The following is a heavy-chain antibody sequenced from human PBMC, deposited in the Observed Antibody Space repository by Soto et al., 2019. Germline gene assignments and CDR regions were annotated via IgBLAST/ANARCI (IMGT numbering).Heavy chain of an antibody. D-gene: IGHD4-17*01. V-gene: IGHV3-23*01. CDR3: AKNPNYGDHYYSYYLDG. CDR1: GFTFSSYA. Sequence: GGSLRLSCAASGFTFSSYAMSWVRQAPGKGLEWVSAISGSGGSTYYADSVKGRFTISRDNSKNTLYLQMNSLRAEDTAVYYCAKNPNYGDHYYSYYLDGWGKGITVTVSS. J-gene: IGHJ6*03. CDR2: ISGSGGST.